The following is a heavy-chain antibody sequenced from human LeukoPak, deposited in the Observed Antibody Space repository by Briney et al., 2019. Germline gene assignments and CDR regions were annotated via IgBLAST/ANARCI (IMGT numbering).Heavy chain of an antibody. Sequence: ASVKVSCKASGYTFTGYYMHWVRQAPGQGLEWMGWINPNSGGTNYAQKFQGRVTMTRDTSISTAYMELSRLRSDDTAVYYCASVGSWIVGATTWGDFDYWGQGTLVTVSS. CDR3: ASVGSWIVGATTWGDFDY. CDR1: GYTFTGYY. CDR2: INPNSGGT. D-gene: IGHD1-26*01. V-gene: IGHV1-2*02. J-gene: IGHJ4*02.